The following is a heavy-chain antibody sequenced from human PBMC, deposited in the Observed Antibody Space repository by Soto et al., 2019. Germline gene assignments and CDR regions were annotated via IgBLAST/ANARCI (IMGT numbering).Heavy chain of an antibody. V-gene: IGHV3-53*04. J-gene: IGHJ3*02. CDR3: ASGWRVDAFDI. CDR2: IYSGGST. D-gene: IGHD3-3*01. Sequence: EVQLVESGGGLVQPGGSLRLSCAASGFTVSSNYMSWVRQAPGKGLEWVSVIYSGGSTYYADSVKGRFTISRHNSKNTLDVQMNSLSAEDPDVYYCASGWRVDAFDIWGQGKMVTVSS. CDR1: GFTVSSNY.